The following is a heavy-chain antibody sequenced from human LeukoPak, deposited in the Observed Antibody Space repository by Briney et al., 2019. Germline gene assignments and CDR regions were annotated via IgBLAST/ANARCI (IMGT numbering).Heavy chain of an antibody. CDR1: GFTFSSYA. Sequence: PGGSLRLSCAASGFTFSSYAMHWVRHAPGKGLEYVSAINSDGRSTYYANSVKGRFTISRDNSKNTLYLQMGSLRAEDMAVYYCVRVKNGHVVEYFDYWGQGTQVTVSS. CDR3: VRVKNGHVVEYFDY. V-gene: IGHV3-64*01. J-gene: IGHJ4*02. CDR2: INSDGRST. D-gene: IGHD2-15*01.